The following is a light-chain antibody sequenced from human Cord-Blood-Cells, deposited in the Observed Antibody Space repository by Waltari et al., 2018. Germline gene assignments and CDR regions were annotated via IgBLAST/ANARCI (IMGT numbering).Light chain of an antibody. CDR1: QSISSY. J-gene: IGKJ2*01. Sequence: DIQMTQSPSSLSASVGSRVTITCRASQSISSYLHWYQQKPGKAPKLLIYAASSLQSGVPSRFSGSGSGTDFTRTISSLQPEDVATYYCQQSYSTPYTFGQGTKLEIK. CDR3: QQSYSTPYT. V-gene: IGKV1-39*01. CDR2: AAS.